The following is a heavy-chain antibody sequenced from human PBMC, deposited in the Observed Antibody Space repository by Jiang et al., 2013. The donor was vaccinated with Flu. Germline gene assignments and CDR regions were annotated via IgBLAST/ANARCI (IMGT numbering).Heavy chain of an antibody. Sequence: LLKPSETLSLTCTVSGGSISSSSYYWGWIRQPPGKGLEWIGSIYYSGSTYYNPSLKSRVTISVDTSKNQFSLKLSSVTAADTAVYYCARDHAKEQWLVLFDYWGQGTLVTVSS. V-gene: IGHV4-39*07. CDR2: IYYSGST. CDR3: ARDHAKEQWLVLFDY. CDR1: GGSISSSSYY. J-gene: IGHJ4*02. D-gene: IGHD6-19*01.